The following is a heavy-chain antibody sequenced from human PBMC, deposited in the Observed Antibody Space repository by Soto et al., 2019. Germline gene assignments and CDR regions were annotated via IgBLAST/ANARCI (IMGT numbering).Heavy chain of an antibody. D-gene: IGHD3-22*01. CDR2: IIPLVHII. CDR3: ARGRRGDDSNTFDGLDV. V-gene: IGHV1-69*04. J-gene: IGHJ3*01. CDR1: GGFYSIKT. Sequence: QVQLVQSGAEVKKPGSSVKVSCKASGGFYSIKTISWVRQAPGQGLEWMGRIIPLVHIINNAQKFQGRVAISANKSTSTAYMEVSSLKSNETDIYFSARGRRGDDSNTFDGLDVWGKGTMVTVSS.